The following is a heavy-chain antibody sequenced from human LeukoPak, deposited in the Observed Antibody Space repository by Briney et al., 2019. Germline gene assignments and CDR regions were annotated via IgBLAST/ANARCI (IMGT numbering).Heavy chain of an antibody. CDR3: ARDYG. J-gene: IGHJ4*02. Sequence: GGSLRLSCAASGFTFSNAWMSWVRQAPGKGLEWVSSISNSSSYIYYADSVKGRFTISRDNAKNSLYLQMNSLRAEDTAVYYCARDYGWGQGTLVTVSS. CDR2: ISNSSSYI. V-gene: IGHV3-21*01. D-gene: IGHD3-16*01. CDR1: GFTFSNAW.